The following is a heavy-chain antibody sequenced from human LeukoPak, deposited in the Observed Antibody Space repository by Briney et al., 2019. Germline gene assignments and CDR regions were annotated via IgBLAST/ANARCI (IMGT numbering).Heavy chain of an antibody. Sequence: PGGSLRLSCAASGFTFRSYAMSWVRQAPGGGLECGSGICGSGGGTYYAQSVKRRFTISRDNSNNTLDLQISSLRAEDTPLYYCAQDNLLAQSDSTLGKNHFDYWGQGTLVTVSS. D-gene: IGHD2/OR15-2a*01. CDR1: GFTFRSYA. V-gene: IGHV3-23*01. J-gene: IGHJ4*02. CDR2: ICGSGGGT. CDR3: AQDNLLAQSDSTLGKNHFDY.